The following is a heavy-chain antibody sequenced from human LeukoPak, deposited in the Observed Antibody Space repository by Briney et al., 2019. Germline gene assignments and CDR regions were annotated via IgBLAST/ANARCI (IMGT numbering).Heavy chain of an antibody. D-gene: IGHD5-12*01. Sequence: SETLSLTCTVSGGSISSSSYYWGWIRQPPGKGLEWIGSIYYSGSTYYNPSLKSRVTISVDTSKNQFSLKLSSVTAADTAVYYCASLISGYVRDFMDVWGQGTTVTVSS. J-gene: IGHJ6*02. CDR3: ASLISGYVRDFMDV. CDR1: GGSISSSSYY. CDR2: IYYSGST. V-gene: IGHV4-39*01.